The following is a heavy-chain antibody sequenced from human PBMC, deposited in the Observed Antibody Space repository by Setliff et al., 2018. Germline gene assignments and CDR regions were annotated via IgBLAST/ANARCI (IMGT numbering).Heavy chain of an antibody. CDR2: IYTSGST. J-gene: IGHJ6*03. Sequence: SETLSLTCTVSGGSISSYYWSWIRQPAGKGLEWIGRIYTSGSTNYNPSLKSRVTMSVDTSKNQFSLKLSSVTAADTAVYYCARDHGDYGYYYYYMDVWGKGTTVTRLL. CDR3: ARDHGDYGYYYYYMDV. D-gene: IGHD4-17*01. V-gene: IGHV4-4*07. CDR1: GGSISSYY.